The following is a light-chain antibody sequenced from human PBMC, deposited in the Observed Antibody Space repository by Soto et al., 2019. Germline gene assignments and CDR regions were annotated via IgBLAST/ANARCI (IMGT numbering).Light chain of an antibody. CDR3: QQTSSSPWT. Sequence: DILMTPSASSLSASIGERVTTSCLTSQTVSTYLNWYQHKPGRGPTLLIYAASSLQSGVPSRFSGSGSGTDFTLTIGSLQPEDFATYYCQQTSSSPWTFGQGTKVDI. J-gene: IGKJ1*01. CDR2: AAS. CDR1: QTVSTY. V-gene: IGKV1-39*01.